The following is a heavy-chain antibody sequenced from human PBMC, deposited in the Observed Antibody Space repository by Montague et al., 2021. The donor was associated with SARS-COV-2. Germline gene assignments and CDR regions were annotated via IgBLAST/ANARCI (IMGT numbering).Heavy chain of an antibody. V-gene: IGHV4-59*08. J-gene: IGHJ1*01. CDR3: TRLSLGWNTD. Sequence: SETLSLTCTVSGGSISPYFWNWIRQPPGKGLEYIGYIYFSGSTNYNPSLKSRLTISVDTSKNQFSLKLSSVTAADTAVYFCTRLSLGWNTDWGQGTLVTVSS. CDR1: GGSISPYF. CDR2: IYFSGST. D-gene: IGHD1-1*01.